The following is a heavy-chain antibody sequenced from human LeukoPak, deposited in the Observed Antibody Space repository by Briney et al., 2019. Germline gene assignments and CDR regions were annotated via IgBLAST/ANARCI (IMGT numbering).Heavy chain of an antibody. J-gene: IGHJ4*02. CDR2: ISGSGGST. Sequence: PGGSLRLSCAASGFTFSSYAMSWVRLAPGKGLEWVSAISGSGGSTYYADSVKGRFTISRDNSKNTLYLQMNSLRAEDTAVYYCAKDGGYDFWSGYYMDYWGQGTLVTVSS. CDR3: AKDGGYDFWSGYYMDY. D-gene: IGHD3-3*01. CDR1: GFTFSSYA. V-gene: IGHV3-23*01.